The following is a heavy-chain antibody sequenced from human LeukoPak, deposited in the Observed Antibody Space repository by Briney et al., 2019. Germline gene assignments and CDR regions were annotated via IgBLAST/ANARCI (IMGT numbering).Heavy chain of an antibody. J-gene: IGHJ4*02. D-gene: IGHD2-15*01. CDR2: INPSGGGST. V-gene: IGHV1-46*01. Sequence: GASVKVSCKASGYTFTNYHMHWVRQAPGQGLEWTGMINPSGGGSTTYAQKFQGRVTMTRDTSTSTVYMELSSLRSEDTAVYYCAKRSTPGYTNKWCLDFWGQGTLVTVSS. CDR3: AKRSTPGYTNKWCLDF. CDR1: GYTFTNYH.